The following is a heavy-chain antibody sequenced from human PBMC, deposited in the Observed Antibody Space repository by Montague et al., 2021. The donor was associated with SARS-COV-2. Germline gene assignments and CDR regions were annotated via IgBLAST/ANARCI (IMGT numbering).Heavy chain of an antibody. CDR2: IYFTETTYYSRAPSTGTT. V-gene: IGHV4-39*01. J-gene: IGHJ5*02. Sequence: SETLSLTCTLSGGSFSFPRTSWNRIPPAPGKGLEWIVTIYFTETTYYSRAPSTGTTYYSPSPKSRVTISVDTSRNQVFLNLRSVTATDTTVYYCSKGGGIALTASWGQGTPLTVSS. D-gene: IGHD6-13*01. CDR1: GGSFSFPRTS. CDR3: SKGGGIALTAS.